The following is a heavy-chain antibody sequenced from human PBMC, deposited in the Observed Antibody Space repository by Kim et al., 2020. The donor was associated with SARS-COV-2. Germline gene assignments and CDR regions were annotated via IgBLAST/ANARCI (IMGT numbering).Heavy chain of an antibody. CDR2: IWYDGSNK. J-gene: IGHJ4*02. CDR3: ARASRGIAAAGTDY. D-gene: IGHD6-13*01. V-gene: IGHV3-33*01. CDR1: GFTFSSYG. Sequence: GGSLRLSCAASGFTFSSYGMHWVRQAPGKGLEWVAVIWYDGSNKYYADSVKGRFTISRDNSKNTLYLQMNSLRAEDTAVYYCARASRGIAAAGTDYWGQGTLVTVSS.